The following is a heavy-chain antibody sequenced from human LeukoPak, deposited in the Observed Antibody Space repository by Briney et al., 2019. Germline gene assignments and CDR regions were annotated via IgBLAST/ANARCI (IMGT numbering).Heavy chain of an antibody. J-gene: IGHJ4*02. CDR1: GGTFSSYA. Sequence: SVKVSCKASGGTFSSYAISWVRQAPGQGLEWMGGIIPIFGTANYAQKFQGRVMITADESTSTAYMELSSLRSEDTAVYYCATDGGGYYFDYWGQGTLVTVSS. CDR3: ATDGGGYYFDY. V-gene: IGHV1-69*13. CDR2: IIPIFGTA. D-gene: IGHD2-21*01.